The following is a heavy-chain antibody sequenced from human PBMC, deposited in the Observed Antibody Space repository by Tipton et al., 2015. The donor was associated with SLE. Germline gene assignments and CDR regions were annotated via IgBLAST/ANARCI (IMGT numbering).Heavy chain of an antibody. J-gene: IGHJ4*02. CDR3: GRQKSGQRYFDD. D-gene: IGHD5-12*01. CDR1: VFTFDDYA. CDR2: MSWDGVSI. Sequence: SLRLSFAASVFTFDDYAMHLARQGPGKGLEWVGGMSWDGVSIGYADSLKGRFNLSRDNAYNSLYLQMNSLRPEDTAFYYCGRQKSGQRYFDDWGQGSLVTVSS. V-gene: IGHV3-9*01.